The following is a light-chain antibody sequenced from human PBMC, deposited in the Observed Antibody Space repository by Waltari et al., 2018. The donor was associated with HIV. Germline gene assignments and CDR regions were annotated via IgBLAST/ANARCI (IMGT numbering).Light chain of an antibody. CDR2: EVN. CDR1: SSAVGSYTL. J-gene: IGLJ1*01. Sequence: QSALTQPASVSGSPGQSITISCTGTSSAVGSYTLVSWYQQHPGKAPKVMIYEVNKRPSGVSNRFSGSKSGNTASLTISGLQAEDEAEYYCCSHAGSSIYFVFGTGTKVTVL. CDR3: CSHAGSSIYFV. V-gene: IGLV2-23*02.